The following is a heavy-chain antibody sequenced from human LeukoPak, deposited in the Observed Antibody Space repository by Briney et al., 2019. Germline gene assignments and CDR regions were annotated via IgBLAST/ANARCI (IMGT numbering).Heavy chain of an antibody. J-gene: IGHJ5*02. CDR3: ASSNWYALDP. Sequence: GGSLRLSCAASGFTFSGYWMFWVRQAPGKGLVWVSRINTDGTTTTYADSVKGRFSISRDNAKNTLYLQMNSLRAEDTAVYYCASSNWYALDPWGQGTLVTVSS. CDR2: INTDGTTT. D-gene: IGHD1-20*01. V-gene: IGHV3-74*01. CDR1: GFTFSGYW.